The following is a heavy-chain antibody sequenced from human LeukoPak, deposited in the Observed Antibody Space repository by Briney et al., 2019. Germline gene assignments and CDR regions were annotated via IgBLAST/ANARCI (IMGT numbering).Heavy chain of an antibody. V-gene: IGHV3-30*01. CDR2: ISYDGSNK. J-gene: IGHJ4*02. CDR3: ARDPWYYDSSGPVDY. D-gene: IGHD3-22*01. Sequence: GGSLRLSCAASGFTFSSYAMHWVRQAPGKGLEWVAVISYDGSNKYYADSVKGRFTISRDNSKNTLYLQMDSLRAEDTAVYYCARDPWYYDSSGPVDYWGQGTLVTVSS. CDR1: GFTFSSYA.